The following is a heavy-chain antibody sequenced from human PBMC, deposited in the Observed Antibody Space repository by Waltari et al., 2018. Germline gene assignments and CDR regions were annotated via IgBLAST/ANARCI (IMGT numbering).Heavy chain of an antibody. D-gene: IGHD6-19*01. V-gene: IGHV1-69*05. CDR2: IIPIFGTA. J-gene: IGHJ4*02. CDR3: ARGTEGGWYSIDY. Sequence: APGQGLEWMGGIIPIFGTANYAQKFQGRVTITTDESTSTAYMELSSLRSEDTAVYYCARGTEGGWYSIDYWGQGTLVTVSS.